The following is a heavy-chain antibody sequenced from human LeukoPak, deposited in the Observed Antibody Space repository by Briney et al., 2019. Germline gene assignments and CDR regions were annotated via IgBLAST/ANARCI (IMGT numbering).Heavy chain of an antibody. Sequence: SETLSLTCTVSGGSISSYYWSWIRQPPGKGLEWIGYIYYSGSTNYNPSLKSRVTISVDTSKNQFSLKLSSVTAADTAVYYCASYGSGSYYRGDAFDIWGQGTMVTVSS. CDR3: ASYGSGSYYRGDAFDI. J-gene: IGHJ3*02. V-gene: IGHV4-59*01. CDR2: IYYSGST. CDR1: GGSISSYY. D-gene: IGHD3-10*01.